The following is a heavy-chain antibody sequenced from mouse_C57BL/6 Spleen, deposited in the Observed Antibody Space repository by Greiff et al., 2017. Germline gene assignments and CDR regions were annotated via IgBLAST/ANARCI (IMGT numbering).Heavy chain of an antibody. D-gene: IGHD2-4*01. V-gene: IGHV1-26*01. Sequence: IQLQQSGPELVKPGASVKISCKASGYTFTDYYMNWVKQSHGKSLEWIGDINPNNGGTSYNQKFKGKATLTVDKSSSTAYMELRSLTSEDSAVYYCASGGYDYDPFAYWGQGTLVTVSA. J-gene: IGHJ3*01. CDR2: INPNNGGT. CDR1: GYTFTDYY. CDR3: ASGGYDYDPFAY.